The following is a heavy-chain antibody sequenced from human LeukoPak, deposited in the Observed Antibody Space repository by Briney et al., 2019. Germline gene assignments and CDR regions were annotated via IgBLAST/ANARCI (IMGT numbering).Heavy chain of an antibody. CDR3: ARDSGTTGEVKFDP. J-gene: IGHJ5*02. CDR1: GASISSSSYY. Sequence: PSETLSLTCTVSGASISSSSYYWGWIRQPPGKGLQWIGRIYSRVTTYNPSLKSRVTMSADTSRNHVSLTLNSVTAADTAVYYCARDSGTTGEVKFDPWGQGTLVTVSS. D-gene: IGHD3-10*01. V-gene: IGHV4-39*07. CDR2: IYSRVTT.